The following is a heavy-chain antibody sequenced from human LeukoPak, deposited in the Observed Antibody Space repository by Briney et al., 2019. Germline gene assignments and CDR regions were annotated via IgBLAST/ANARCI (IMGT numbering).Heavy chain of an antibody. V-gene: IGHV5-51*01. CDR3: TRASGTYLRGAFDI. J-gene: IGHJ3*02. CDR2: IYPGDSDA. D-gene: IGHD1-26*01. Sequence: GESLKISCKGSGYRFTSYWIGWVRQVPGKGLEWMGIIYPGDSDARYSPSFQGQVTISADKSISTAYLQWSSLKASDTAMYYCTRASGTYLRGAFDIWGQGTMVTVSS. CDR1: GYRFTSYW.